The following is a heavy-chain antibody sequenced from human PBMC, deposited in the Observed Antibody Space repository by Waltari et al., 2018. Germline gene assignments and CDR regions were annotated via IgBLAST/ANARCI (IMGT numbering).Heavy chain of an antibody. D-gene: IGHD3-10*01. CDR1: GFTVSSNY. CDR2: IYSGGRT. Sequence: EVQLVESGGGLIQPGGSLRLSCVASGFTVSSNYMSWVRQAPGKGLEWVSVIYSGGRTYYADSVKGRFTISRDNSKNTLYLQMNSLRAEDTAVYYCARDLLRGAHAFDIWGQGTMVTVSS. J-gene: IGHJ3*02. CDR3: ARDLLRGAHAFDI. V-gene: IGHV3-53*01.